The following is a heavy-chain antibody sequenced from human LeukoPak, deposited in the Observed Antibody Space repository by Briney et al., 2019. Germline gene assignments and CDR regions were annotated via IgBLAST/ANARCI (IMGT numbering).Heavy chain of an antibody. Sequence: PGGSLRLSCAASGFTFRDYTMNWVRQAPGKGLEWVSAINKGGSFIKYADSVKGRFIVSRDNSKNVVWLQMDRLRAEDTAFYYCARSLGETTFDWWGQGTLVTVPS. D-gene: IGHD3-16*01. CDR2: INKGGSFI. CDR1: GFTFRDYT. J-gene: IGHJ4*02. CDR3: ARSLGETTFDW. V-gene: IGHV3-21*01.